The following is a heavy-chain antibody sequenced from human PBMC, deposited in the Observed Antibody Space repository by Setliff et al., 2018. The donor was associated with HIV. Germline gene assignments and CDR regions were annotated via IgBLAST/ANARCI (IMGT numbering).Heavy chain of an antibody. CDR2: INPSGDIT. CDR1: GNTFSSHY. V-gene: IGHV1-46*01. Sequence: GASVKVSCKASGNTFSSHYMHWVRQAPGKGLEWMGLINPSGDITSYAEKFQGRVTMTRDTSTSTVYMELRSLRSEDTAIYYCASKGGSGNYPDSDAFDIWGLGTLVTVSS. D-gene: IGHD3-10*01. CDR3: ASKGGSGNYPDSDAFDI. J-gene: IGHJ3*02.